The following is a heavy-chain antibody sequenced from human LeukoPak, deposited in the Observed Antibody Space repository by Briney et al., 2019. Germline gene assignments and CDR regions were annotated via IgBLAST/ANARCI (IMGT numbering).Heavy chain of an antibody. CDR1: GGSISSYY. D-gene: IGHD2-21*01. CDR2: IYYSGST. J-gene: IGHJ6*02. CDR3: ARGEARYYYYGMDV. V-gene: IGHV4-59*08. Sequence: PSETLSLTCTVSGGSISSYYWSWIRQPPGKGLEWIGYIYYSGSTNYNPSLKSRVTISVDTSKNQFSLKLSSVTAADTAVYYCARGEARYYYYGMDVWGQGTTVTVSS.